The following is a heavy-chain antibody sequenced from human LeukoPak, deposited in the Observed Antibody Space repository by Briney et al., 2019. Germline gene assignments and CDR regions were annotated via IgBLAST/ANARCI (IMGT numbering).Heavy chain of an antibody. CDR1: GYSFATKW. D-gene: IGHD3-22*01. CDR2: IYPGDSDT. Sequence: GESLKISCKGSGYSFATKWIGWVRQMPGKGLEWMGIIYPGDSDTRYSPSFQGQVTISADKSTSTAYLQWSSLKASDTAMYCCARRVSSGSFDYWGQGTLVTVSS. CDR3: ARRVSSGSFDY. J-gene: IGHJ4*02. V-gene: IGHV5-51*01.